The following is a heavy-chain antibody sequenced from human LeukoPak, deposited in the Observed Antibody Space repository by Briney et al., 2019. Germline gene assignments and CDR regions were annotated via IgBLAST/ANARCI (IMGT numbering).Heavy chain of an antibody. CDR2: IYTSGST. Sequence: PSQTLSLTCAVSGGSISSGSYYWSWLRQPAGKGLEWIGRIYTSGSTNYNPSLKSRVTIPVDTSKHHFSLKLSSVTAADTAVYYCARVRIAVAGNYYYYYGMGVWGQGTTVTVSS. J-gene: IGHJ6*02. V-gene: IGHV4-61*02. D-gene: IGHD6-19*01. CDR1: GGSISSGSYY. CDR3: ARVRIAVAGNYYYYYGMGV.